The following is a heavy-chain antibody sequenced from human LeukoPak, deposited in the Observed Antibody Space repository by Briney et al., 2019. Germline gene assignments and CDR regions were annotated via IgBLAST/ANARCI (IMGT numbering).Heavy chain of an antibody. CDR1: GFTFSTYT. D-gene: IGHD3-22*01. CDR2: ITSSSSYI. V-gene: IGHV3-21*01. Sequence: GGSLRLSCAASGFTFSTYTMNWVRQAPGKGPEWVSSITSSSSYIYYADSVKGRFTISRDNAKNSLYLQMNSLRVEDTAVYYCARHVVAVGFDYWGQGTLVTVSS. J-gene: IGHJ4*02. CDR3: ARHVVAVGFDY.